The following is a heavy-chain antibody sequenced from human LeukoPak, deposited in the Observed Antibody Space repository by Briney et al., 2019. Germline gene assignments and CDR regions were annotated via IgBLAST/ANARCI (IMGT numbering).Heavy chain of an antibody. V-gene: IGHV4-34*01. Sequence: PSETLSLTCAVYGGSFSGYYWSWIRQPPGKGLEWIGEINHSGSTNYNPSLKSRVTISVDTSKNQSSLKLSSVTAADTAVYYCARTNKRGIAARLNWFDPWGQGTLVTASS. CDR1: GGSFSGYY. CDR3: ARTNKRGIAARLNWFDP. J-gene: IGHJ5*02. D-gene: IGHD6-6*01. CDR2: INHSGST.